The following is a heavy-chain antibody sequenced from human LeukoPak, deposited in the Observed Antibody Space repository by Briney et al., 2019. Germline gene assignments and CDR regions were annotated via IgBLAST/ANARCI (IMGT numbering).Heavy chain of an antibody. V-gene: IGHV3-30*02. CDR1: GFTFSGYG. J-gene: IGHJ4*02. D-gene: IGHD3-22*01. CDR3: AKTSTYYDSSGYIYFDY. CDR2: IRYNRNNK. Sequence: PGGSLGLSCAASGFTFSGYGMHWVRQAPRRGLEWVACIRYNRNNKYSNYSVKRKFHISIDNSKTTLYLQMNSLRAEDTDVSYCAKTSTYYDSSGYIYFDYWGPGTLVTASS.